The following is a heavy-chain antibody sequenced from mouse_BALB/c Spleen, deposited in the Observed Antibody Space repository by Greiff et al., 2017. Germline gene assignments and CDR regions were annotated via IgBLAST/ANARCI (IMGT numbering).Heavy chain of an antibody. CDR3: TRGEGLLETWFAY. D-gene: IGHD2-3*01. CDR1: GYTFTEYT. Sequence: VQLQQSGPELVKPGASVKISCKTSGYTFTEYTMHWVKQSHGKSLEWIGGINPNNGSTNYDEKFKSKATLTVDTSSSTAYMQLSSLTSEDSAVYYCTRGEGLLETWFAYWGQGTLVTVSA. V-gene: IGHV1-18*01. J-gene: IGHJ3*01. CDR2: INPNNGST.